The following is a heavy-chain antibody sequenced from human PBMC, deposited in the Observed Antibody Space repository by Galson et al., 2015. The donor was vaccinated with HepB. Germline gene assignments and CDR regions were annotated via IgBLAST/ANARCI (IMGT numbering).Heavy chain of an antibody. CDR1: GFTFSSYA. J-gene: IGHJ2*01. V-gene: IGHV3-23*01. Sequence: SLRLSCAASGFTFSSYAMSWVRQAPGKGLEWVSAISGSGGSTYYADSVKGRFTISRDNSRNTLYLQMNSLRAEDTAVYYCAKVEGRSGWVADYWYFDLWGRGTLVTVSS. CDR2: ISGSGGST. D-gene: IGHD6-19*01. CDR3: AKVEGRSGWVADYWYFDL.